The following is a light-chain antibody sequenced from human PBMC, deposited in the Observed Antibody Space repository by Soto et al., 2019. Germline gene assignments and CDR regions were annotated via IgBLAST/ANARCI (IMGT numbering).Light chain of an antibody. J-gene: IGKJ1*01. V-gene: IGKV1-5*03. CDR1: QSISNW. CDR2: KAS. Sequence: DIQLTQSPSTLSASVGDRVTITCRASQSISNWLAWYQQKPGKAPKLLIYKASSLESGVPSRFSGSGSGTEFTITIISLQPDAFANYYCQQYDSTFGQGTKVEIK. CDR3: QQYDST.